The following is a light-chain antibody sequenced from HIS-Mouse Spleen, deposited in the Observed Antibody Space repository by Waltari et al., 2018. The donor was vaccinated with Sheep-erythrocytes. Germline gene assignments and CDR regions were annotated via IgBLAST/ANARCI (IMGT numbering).Light chain of an antibody. V-gene: IGLV2-14*03. CDR1: SSDFGGYNY. J-gene: IGLJ2*01. CDR3: RSYTSSSTLVV. CDR2: DVS. Sequence: QSALTQPASVSGSPGQSITISCTGTSSDFGGYNYVSWYQQHPGKAPKLMIYDVSNRPSGVSNRFSGSKSGHTASLTISGLQAEDEADYYCRSYTSSSTLVVFGGGTKLTVL.